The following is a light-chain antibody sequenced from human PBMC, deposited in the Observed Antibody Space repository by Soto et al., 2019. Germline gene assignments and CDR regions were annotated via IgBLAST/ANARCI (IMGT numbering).Light chain of an antibody. J-gene: IGKJ1*01. V-gene: IGKV1-5*03. CDR2: KAS. Sequence: DIPMTQSPSTLSASVGDRVTITCRASQSISSWLAWYQQKPGKAPSLLIYKASSLESGVPSRFSGSASGTEFTLTISSLQPDDFASYYCQQYNSYPWTFGQGTKVEIK. CDR3: QQYNSYPWT. CDR1: QSISSW.